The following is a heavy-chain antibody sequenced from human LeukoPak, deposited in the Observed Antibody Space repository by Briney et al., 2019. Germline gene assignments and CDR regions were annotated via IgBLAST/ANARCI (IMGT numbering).Heavy chain of an antibody. CDR1: GFTFSSYE. CDR3: ARRYDFWSGWVDV. Sequence: GGSLRLSCAASGFTFSSYEMNWVRQAPGKGLEWVSYISSSGSTIYYADSVKGRFTISRDNAKNSLYLQMNSLRAEDTALYYCARRYDFWSGWVDVWGKGTTVTVSS. V-gene: IGHV3-48*03. D-gene: IGHD3-3*01. CDR2: ISSSGSTI. J-gene: IGHJ6*04.